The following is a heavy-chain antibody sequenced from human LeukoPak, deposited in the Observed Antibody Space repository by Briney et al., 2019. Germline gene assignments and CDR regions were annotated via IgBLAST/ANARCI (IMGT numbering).Heavy chain of an antibody. D-gene: IGHD1-26*01. CDR2: IYSGGST. CDR3: ARGHSGSLSDWYFDL. Sequence: PGGSLRLSCAASGFTVSSNYMSWVRQAPGKGLEWVSVIYSGGSTYYADSVKGRFTISRDNSKNTLYLQMNSLRAEDTAVYYCARGHSGSLSDWYFDLWGRGTLVTVSS. V-gene: IGHV3-53*01. CDR1: GFTVSSNY. J-gene: IGHJ2*01.